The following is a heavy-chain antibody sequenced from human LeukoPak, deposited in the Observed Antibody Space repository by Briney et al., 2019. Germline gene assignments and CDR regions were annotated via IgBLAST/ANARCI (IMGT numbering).Heavy chain of an antibody. Sequence: GASVKVSCKASGYTFTRSPMHWVRQAPGQGLEWMGWINTNTGNPTYARGFRGRFVFSLDTSVSTAYLQISGLRAEDTAVYYCARPGYDSYFNYGMDVWGLGTRVTVSS. CDR2: INTNTGNP. CDR3: ARPGYDSYFNYGMDV. D-gene: IGHD5-12*01. J-gene: IGHJ6*02. V-gene: IGHV7-4-1*02. CDR1: GYTFTRSP.